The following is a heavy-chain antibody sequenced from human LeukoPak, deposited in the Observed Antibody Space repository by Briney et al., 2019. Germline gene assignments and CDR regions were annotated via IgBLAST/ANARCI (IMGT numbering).Heavy chain of an antibody. J-gene: IGHJ4*02. V-gene: IGHV3-33*01. CDR1: GFTFGSHG. D-gene: IGHD5-18*01. CDR3: ARGLAYSYGYGIDF. CDR2: IWFDGSNK. Sequence: GVSLRLSCAASGFTFGSHGMHWGREAPGKGLEWVAIIWFDGSNKYYADSVEGRFTISRDNSKNTLYLQMSRLRDEDTALYYCARGLAYSYGYGIDFWGQGTLVTVSS.